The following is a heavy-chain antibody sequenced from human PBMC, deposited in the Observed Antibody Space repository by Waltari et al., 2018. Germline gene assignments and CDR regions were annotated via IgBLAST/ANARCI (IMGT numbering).Heavy chain of an antibody. J-gene: IGHJ4*02. D-gene: IGHD3-22*01. CDR2: IYRRGST. Sequence: QVQLQESGPGLVKPSQTLSLTCAVSGYSISSGYYWGWIRQPPGKGLEWVGSIYRRGSTYSNPSPKSRVTISVDTSKNQFSLKLSSVTAADTAVYYCARGGLYYYDSSGYCDYWGQGTLVTVSS. V-gene: IGHV4-38-2*01. CDR1: GYSISSGYY. CDR3: ARGGLYYYDSSGYCDY.